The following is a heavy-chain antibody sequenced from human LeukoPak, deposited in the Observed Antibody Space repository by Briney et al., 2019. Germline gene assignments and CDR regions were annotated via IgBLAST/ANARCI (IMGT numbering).Heavy chain of an antibody. V-gene: IGHV3-33*01. CDR1: GFTFSSYV. CDR3: AREYYDDSSGYANDAFDI. CDR2: LWYNGSNK. J-gene: IGHJ3*02. Sequence: GGSLRLSCAAPGFTFSSYVMRWVRQAPGKGLGWVAVLWYNGSNKYYADSVTGRFTISRDNYKNTLYLQMNSLGAEDTAVYYCAREYYDDSSGYANDAFDIWGQGTMVTVSS. D-gene: IGHD3-22*01.